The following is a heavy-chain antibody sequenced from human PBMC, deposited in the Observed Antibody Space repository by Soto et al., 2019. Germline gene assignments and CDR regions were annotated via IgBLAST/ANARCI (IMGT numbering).Heavy chain of an antibody. Sequence: LSLTCAVSGGSISSGGYSWSWIRQPPGKGLEWIGYIYHSGSTYYNPSLKSRVTISVDRSKNRFSLKLSSVTAADTAVYYCARGSSIAGLYYGMDVWGQGTTLTVSS. J-gene: IGHJ6*02. CDR3: ARGSSIAGLYYGMDV. D-gene: IGHD6-6*01. CDR2: IYHSGST. CDR1: GGSISSGGYS. V-gene: IGHV4-30-2*01.